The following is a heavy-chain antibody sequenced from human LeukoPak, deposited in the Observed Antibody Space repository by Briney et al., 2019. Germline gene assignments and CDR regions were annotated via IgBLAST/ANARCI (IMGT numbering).Heavy chain of an antibody. Sequence: GGSLRLSCAASGFTFSDYYMSWIRQAPGKGLEWVSSISGDGTTIYYADSVKGRFTISRDNAKNSLYLQMNSLRAEDTAVYYCARAAYYYDSSGYSYKYYSYYMDVWGKGTTVTVSS. CDR3: ARAAYYYDSSGYSYKYYSYYMDV. D-gene: IGHD3-22*01. CDR1: GFTFSDYY. V-gene: IGHV3-11*01. CDR2: ISGDGTTI. J-gene: IGHJ6*03.